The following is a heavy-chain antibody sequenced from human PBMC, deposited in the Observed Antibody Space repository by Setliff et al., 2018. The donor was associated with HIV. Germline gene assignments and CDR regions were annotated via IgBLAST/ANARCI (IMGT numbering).Heavy chain of an antibody. V-gene: IGHV3-48*03. CDR3: ARRGSSYNFWSGYSYYGLDV. J-gene: IGHJ6*02. CDR1: GFSFSEYE. D-gene: IGHD3-3*01. CDR2: ISSSASAL. Sequence: GSLRLSCVASGFSFSEYEMIWVRQAPGKGLESISYISSSASALYYADSVKGRFTISRDNANNSLSLLMVSLSAEDTGLYFCARRGSSYNFWSGYSYYGLDVWGQGTTVTVSS.